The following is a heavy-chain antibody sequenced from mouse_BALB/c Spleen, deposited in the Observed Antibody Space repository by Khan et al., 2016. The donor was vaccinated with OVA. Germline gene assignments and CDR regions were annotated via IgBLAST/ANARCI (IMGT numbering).Heavy chain of an antibody. CDR3: ARYAGRC. J-gene: IGHJ4*01. V-gene: IGHV1-18*01. D-gene: IGHD3-3*01. CDR2: IDPKNGVT. CDR1: GYTFTEYT. Sequence: EVQLQQSGPDLVKPGASVKMSCKTSGYTFTEYTLHWVKQSHGKSLEWIGVIDPKNGVTSYNQKFKGKATLTVDKSSSTAYMEFRSLTSEDSAVYYGARYAGRCWGQGTSVTVSS.